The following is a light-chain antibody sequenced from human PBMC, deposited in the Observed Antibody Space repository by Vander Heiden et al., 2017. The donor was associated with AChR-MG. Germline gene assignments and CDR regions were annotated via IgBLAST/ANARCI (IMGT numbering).Light chain of an antibody. Sequence: ETVLTQSPGTLSLSPEERATLSCRASESVSNMYLAWYQQKPDQAPRLLIFGASTRPTGIPDRFSGSGSGTDFTLTISRLEPEDFAVYYCQQYGTSPRTFGQGTKLEIK. V-gene: IGKV3-20*01. J-gene: IGKJ2*01. CDR1: ESVSNMY. CDR2: GAS. CDR3: QQYGTSPRT.